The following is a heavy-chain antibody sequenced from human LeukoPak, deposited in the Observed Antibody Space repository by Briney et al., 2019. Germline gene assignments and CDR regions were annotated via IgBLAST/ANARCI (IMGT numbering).Heavy chain of an antibody. V-gene: IGHV3-21*01. Sequence: GGSLRLSCAASGFTFSSYSMNWARQAPGKGLEWVSSISSSSSYIYYADSVKGRFTISRDNTKNSLYLQMSSLRAEDTAVYYCARVIISGSGSYYNEGADYWGQGTLVTVSS. CDR2: ISSSSSYI. CDR1: GFTFSSYS. J-gene: IGHJ4*02. D-gene: IGHD3-10*01. CDR3: ARVIISGSGSYYNEGADY.